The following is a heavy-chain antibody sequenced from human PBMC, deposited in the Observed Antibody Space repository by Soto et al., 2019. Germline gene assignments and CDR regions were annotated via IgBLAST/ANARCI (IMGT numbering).Heavy chain of an antibody. CDR2: IGFRGETT. J-gene: IGHJ4*02. D-gene: IGHD6-6*01. CDR3: ARKFSSASFYFDY. V-gene: IGHV3-23*01. Sequence: EVQLLESGGGLVQPGESLRLSCAASGFPFSSYSMSWVRHAPDKGLEWVSAIGFRGETTYYADSVKGRFTISRDNSKNTMYLQVNSLKAEDTAVYHCARKFSSASFYFDYWGQGTLVPVSS. CDR1: GFPFSSYS.